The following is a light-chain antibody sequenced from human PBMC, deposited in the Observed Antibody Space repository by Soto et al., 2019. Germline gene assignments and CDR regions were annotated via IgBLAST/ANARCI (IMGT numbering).Light chain of an antibody. Sequence: EIVMTQSPATLSVFPGESATLSCTTSHSVSGNLAWYQQKPGQAPRLLIYGASTRATGIRASFSGSGSGTEFTPTISGLLSDDFAVYYGQQYNNWRPITFGGGTKVEIK. CDR2: GAS. CDR1: HSVSGN. V-gene: IGKV3-15*01. CDR3: QQYNNWRPIT. J-gene: IGKJ4*01.